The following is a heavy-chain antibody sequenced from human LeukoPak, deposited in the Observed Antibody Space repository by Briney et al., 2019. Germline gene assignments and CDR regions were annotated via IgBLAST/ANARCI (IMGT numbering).Heavy chain of an antibody. CDR2: ISWNSGSI. D-gene: IGHD6-13*01. V-gene: IGHV3-9*01. Sequence: GGSLRLSCAASGFTFDDYAMNWVRQAPGKGLEWVSGISWNSGSIVYADSVKGRFTISRDNAKNSLYLQMNSLRAEDTALYYCAKDRAYSSSHFDYWGQGTLVTVSS. CDR3: AKDRAYSSSHFDY. CDR1: GFTFDDYA. J-gene: IGHJ4*02.